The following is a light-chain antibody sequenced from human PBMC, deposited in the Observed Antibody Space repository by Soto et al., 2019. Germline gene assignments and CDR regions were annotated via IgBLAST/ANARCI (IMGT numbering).Light chain of an antibody. J-gene: IGKJ1*01. CDR1: QSISSW. CDR3: KQYSYFAT. CDR2: KAS. Sequence: DIQMTQSPSTLSASVGDRVTITCRASQSISSWLTWYQQKAGQAPKLLIYKASIVESGIPSRFSDSGSGTDFTLTISSPQPDDSATYSCKQYSYFATFGQGT. V-gene: IGKV1-5*03.